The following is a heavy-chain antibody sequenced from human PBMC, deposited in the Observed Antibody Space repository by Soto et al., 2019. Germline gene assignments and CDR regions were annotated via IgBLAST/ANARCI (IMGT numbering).Heavy chain of an antibody. D-gene: IGHD3-16*02. CDR1: GFTFSNAW. Sequence: EVQLVESGGGLVKPGGSLRLSCAASGFTFSNAWMSWVRQAPGKGLEWVGRIKSKTDGGTTDYAAPVKGRFTISRDDSKNTLYLQMNSLKTEDTAVYYCTSYMFTFGGVIVIPAFDIWGQGTMVTVSS. V-gene: IGHV3-15*01. CDR3: TSYMFTFGGVIVIPAFDI. CDR2: IKSKTDGGTT. J-gene: IGHJ3*02.